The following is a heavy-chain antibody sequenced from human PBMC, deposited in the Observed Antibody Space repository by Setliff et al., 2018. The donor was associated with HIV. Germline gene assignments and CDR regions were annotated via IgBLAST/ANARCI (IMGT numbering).Heavy chain of an antibody. D-gene: IGHD1-1*01. V-gene: IGHV4-59*11. CDR1: SDSINSQD. Sequence: SETLSLTCSVSSDSINSQDWSWIRQPPGKGLEWIGHIYYNGTTNYNPSMKRRLTISVDTSENQLSLKLSSVTGADTSIYYCARGLATGLYHYYYYMDVWGKGTTVTVSS. CDR2: IYYNGTT. CDR3: ARGLATGLYHYYYYMDV. J-gene: IGHJ6*03.